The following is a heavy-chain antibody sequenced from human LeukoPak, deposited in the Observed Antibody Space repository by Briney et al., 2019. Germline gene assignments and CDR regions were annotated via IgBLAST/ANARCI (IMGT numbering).Heavy chain of an antibody. CDR2: IIPIFGIA. D-gene: IGHD2-21*02. CDR3: ARVVTPGNAGYLEY. CDR1: GGTFSSYA. J-gene: IGHJ4*02. V-gene: IGHV1-69*04. Sequence: SVKVSCKASGGTFSSYAISWVRQAPGQGLEWMGRIIPIFGIANYAQKFQGRVTITADKSTSTAYMELSSLRSEDTAVYYCARVVTPGNAGYLEYWGQGTLVTVSS.